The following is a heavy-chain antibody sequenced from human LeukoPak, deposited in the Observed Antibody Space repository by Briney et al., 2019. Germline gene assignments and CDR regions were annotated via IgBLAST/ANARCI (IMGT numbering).Heavy chain of an antibody. CDR3: ARGGGDY. CDR1: GFTFSDYW. D-gene: IGHD1-26*01. CDR2: IKQDGSDK. J-gene: IGHJ4*02. Sequence: GGSLRLSCVASGFTFSDYWMTWVRQAPGKGLEWVANIKQDGSDKKYVDYVKGRFTIYRDNAKNSLYLQMDSLRDEDTAVYYCARGGGDYWGQGTLVTVTS. V-gene: IGHV3-7*01.